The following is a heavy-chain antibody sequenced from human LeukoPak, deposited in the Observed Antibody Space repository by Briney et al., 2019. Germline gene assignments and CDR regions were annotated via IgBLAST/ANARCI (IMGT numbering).Heavy chain of an antibody. CDR2: IYYSGST. CDR3: ARGLRDILTGGDAFDI. CDR1: GGSISSYY. Sequence: SETLSLTCTVSGGSISSYYWSWIRQPPGKGLEWIGYIYYSGSTNYNPSLKSRVTISVDTSKNQFSLKLSSVTAADTAVYYCARGLRDILTGGDAFDIWGQGTMVTVSS. V-gene: IGHV4-59*01. J-gene: IGHJ3*02. D-gene: IGHD3-9*01.